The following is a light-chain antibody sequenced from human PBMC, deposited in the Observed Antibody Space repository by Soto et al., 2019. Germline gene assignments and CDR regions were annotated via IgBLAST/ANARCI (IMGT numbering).Light chain of an antibody. V-gene: IGKV2-30*01. CDR1: QSLVYSDGNTY. CDR2: NVS. Sequence: DVVMTQSPLSLPVTLGQPASISCRSSQSLVYSDGNTYLNWFQQRPGQSPRRLIYNVSNRDSGVPDRFSGSGSGTDFTLKISRVEAEDVGVYYCMQGTHWPPLPFGPGTKVDIK. CDR3: MQGTHWPPLP. J-gene: IGKJ3*01.